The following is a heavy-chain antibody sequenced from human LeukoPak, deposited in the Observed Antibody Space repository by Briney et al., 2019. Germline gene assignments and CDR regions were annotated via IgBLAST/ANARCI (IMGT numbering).Heavy chain of an antibody. CDR2: INHSGST. CDR3: ASSSYRSFYDSSGYYPFDY. V-gene: IGHV4-34*01. CDR1: GGSFSGYY. J-gene: IGHJ4*02. Sequence: SETLSLTCAVYGGSFSGYYWSWIRQPPGKGLEWIGEINHSGSTNYNPSLKGRVIISVDTSKNQFSLKLSSVTAADTAVYYCASSSYRSFYDSSGYYPFDYWGQGTLVTVSS. D-gene: IGHD3-22*01.